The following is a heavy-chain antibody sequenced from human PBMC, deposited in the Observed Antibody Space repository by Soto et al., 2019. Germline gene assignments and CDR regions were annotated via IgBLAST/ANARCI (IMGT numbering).Heavy chain of an antibody. V-gene: IGHV2-5*01. CDR1: GFSVSTIGVG. CDR2: IYWNDDK. J-gene: IGHJ5*02. D-gene: IGHD6-19*01. CDR3: AHRRSPPIAVAAGDWFDP. Sequence: SGSTLVNPTRTLTLTCTFSGFSVSTIGVGGGWIRQPPGKALEWLALIYWNDDKRYSPSLKSRLTITKDTSKNQVVLTMTNMDPVDTATYYCAHRRSPPIAVAAGDWFDPFGQGTLVTVSS.